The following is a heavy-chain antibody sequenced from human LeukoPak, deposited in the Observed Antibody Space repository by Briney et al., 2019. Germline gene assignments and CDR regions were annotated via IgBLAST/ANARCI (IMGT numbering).Heavy chain of an antibody. J-gene: IGHJ4*02. V-gene: IGHV1-2*04. CDR1: GGTFSSYP. D-gene: IGHD6-19*01. Sequence: ASVKVSCKASGGTFSSYPFTWVRQAPGQGLEWMGWINPNSGGTNYAQKFQGWVTMTRDTSISTAYMELSRLRSDDTAVYYCARDLGAEWLVFDYWGQGTLVTVSS. CDR2: INPNSGGT. CDR3: ARDLGAEWLVFDY.